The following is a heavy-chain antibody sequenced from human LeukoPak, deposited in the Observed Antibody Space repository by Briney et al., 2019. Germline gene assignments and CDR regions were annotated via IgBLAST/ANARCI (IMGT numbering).Heavy chain of an antibody. CDR3: ARDKTGPFTVTPQSWFDP. Sequence: ASVKVSCKASGYTFTGYYMHWVRQAPGQGLEWMGWINPNSGGTNYAQKLQGRVTMTTDTSTSTAYMELRSLRSDDTAVYYCARDKTGPFTVTPQSWFDPWGQGTLVTVSS. CDR2: INPNSGGT. CDR1: GYTFTGYY. D-gene: IGHD4-17*01. V-gene: IGHV1-2*02. J-gene: IGHJ5*02.